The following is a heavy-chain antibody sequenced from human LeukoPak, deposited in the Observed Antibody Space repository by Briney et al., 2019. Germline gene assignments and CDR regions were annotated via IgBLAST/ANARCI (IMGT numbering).Heavy chain of an antibody. D-gene: IGHD1-1*01. CDR3: ARLGTDEYYYYYGMDV. CDR1: GGSISSYY. CDR2: MYYSGST. Sequence: SETLSLTCTVSGGSISSYYWSWIRQPPGKELEWIGYMYYSGSTNYNPSLKSRVTISVDTSKNQFSLKLSSVTAADTAVYYCARLGTDEYYYYYGMDVWGQGTTVTVSS. J-gene: IGHJ6*02. V-gene: IGHV4-59*08.